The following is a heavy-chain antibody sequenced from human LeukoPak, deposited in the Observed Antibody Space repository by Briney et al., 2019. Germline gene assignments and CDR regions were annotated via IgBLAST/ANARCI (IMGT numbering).Heavy chain of an antibody. CDR3: ARDETHYDFWSGLMLFDI. J-gene: IGHJ3*02. V-gene: IGHV3-48*01. CDR2: ISSSSSTI. CDR1: GFTFSSYW. D-gene: IGHD3-3*01. Sequence: PGGSLRLSCAASGFTFSSYWMSWARQAPGKGLEWVSYISSSSSTIYYADSVKGRFTISRDNAKNSLYLQMNSLRAEDTAVYYCARDETHYDFWSGLMLFDIWGQGTMVTVSS.